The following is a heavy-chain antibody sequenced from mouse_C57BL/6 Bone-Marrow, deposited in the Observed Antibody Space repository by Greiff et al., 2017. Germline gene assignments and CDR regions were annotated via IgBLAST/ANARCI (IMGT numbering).Heavy chain of an antibody. V-gene: IGHV1-63*01. J-gene: IGHJ1*03. CDR2: IYPGGGYT. D-gene: IGHD1-1*01. Sequence: LVESGAELVRPGTSVKMSCKASGYTFTNYWIGWAKQRPGHGLEWIGDIYPGGGYTNYNEKFKGKATLTADKSSSTAYMQFSSLTSEDSAIYYCARERGYYGRRYFDVWGTGTTVTVSS. CDR3: ARERGYYGRRYFDV. CDR1: GYTFTNYW.